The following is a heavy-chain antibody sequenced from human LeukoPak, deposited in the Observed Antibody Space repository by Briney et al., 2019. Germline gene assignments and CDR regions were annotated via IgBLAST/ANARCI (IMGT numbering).Heavy chain of an antibody. V-gene: IGHV2-5*02. CDR1: GFSLSTSGVG. CDR2: IYWDDDK. CDR3: AHSRGLAVAGYFDY. J-gene: IGHJ4*02. D-gene: IGHD6-19*01. Sequence: SVPTLVRPTQTLTLTCTFSGFSLSTSGVGVGWIRQPPGKALECLALIYWDDDKRYSPSLKSRLTITKDTSKNQVVLTMTNMDPVDTATYYCAHSRGLAVAGYFDYWGQGTLVTVSS.